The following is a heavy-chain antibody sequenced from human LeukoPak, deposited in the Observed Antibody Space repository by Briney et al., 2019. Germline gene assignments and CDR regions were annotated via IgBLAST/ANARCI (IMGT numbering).Heavy chain of an antibody. J-gene: IGHJ6*02. CDR1: GFTFDDYA. D-gene: IGHD3-22*01. V-gene: IGHV3-9*01. Sequence: GGSMRLSCAASGFTFDDYAMHWVRQAPGKGLEWVSGITWNRDNIGYGDSVKGRFTISRDNVKNVLYLQMTSLRPEDTALYYCAKDLSSAITSALVLDVWGQGTTVIVSS. CDR2: ITWNRDNI. CDR3: AKDLSSAITSALVLDV.